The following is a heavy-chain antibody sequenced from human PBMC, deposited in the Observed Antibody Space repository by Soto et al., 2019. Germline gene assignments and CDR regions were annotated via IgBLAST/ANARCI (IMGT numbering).Heavy chain of an antibody. D-gene: IGHD3-22*01. CDR3: HTSKASMTPAFDI. V-gene: IGHV3-15*01. CDR1: GFTFSNAW. CDR2: IKSKTDGGTA. J-gene: IGHJ3*02. Sequence: GGSLRLSCAASGFTFSNAWMSWVRQAPGKGLEWVGRIKSKTDGGTADYAAPVKGRFTISRDDSKNTLYLQMNSLKTEDTAVYYCHTSKASMTPAFDIWGQGTMVTVSS.